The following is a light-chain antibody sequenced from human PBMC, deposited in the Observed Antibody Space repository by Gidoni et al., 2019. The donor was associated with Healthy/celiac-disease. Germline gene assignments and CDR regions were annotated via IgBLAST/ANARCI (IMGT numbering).Light chain of an antibody. CDR2: AAS. CDR1: QSISSY. Sequence: DIQMTQSPSSLSASVGDRVTITCRASQSISSYLNWYQQKPGKAPKLLIYAASSLQSVVPSRCSGSGSGTDFTLTISSLQPEDFATYYCQQSYSSLTFGGGTKVEIK. J-gene: IGKJ4*01. V-gene: IGKV1-39*01. CDR3: QQSYSSLT.